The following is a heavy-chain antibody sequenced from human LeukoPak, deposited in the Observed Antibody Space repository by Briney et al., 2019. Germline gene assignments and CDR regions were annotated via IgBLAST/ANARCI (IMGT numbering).Heavy chain of an antibody. V-gene: IGHV3-23*01. J-gene: IGHJ6*03. CDR2: ISGSGGST. Sequence: GGSLRLSCAASGFTFSSYAMSWVRQAPGKGLEWVSAISGSGGSTYYADSVKGRFTISRDNSKNTLYLQMNSLRAEDTAVYYCAKSVVVVPAAMTPAYYYMDVWGKGTTVTVSS. CDR1: GFTFSSYA. D-gene: IGHD2-2*01. CDR3: AKSVVVVPAAMTPAYYYMDV.